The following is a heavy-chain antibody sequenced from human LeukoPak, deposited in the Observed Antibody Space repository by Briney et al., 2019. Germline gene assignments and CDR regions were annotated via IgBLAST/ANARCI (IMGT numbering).Heavy chain of an antibody. Sequence: SVTVSCKASGGTFSSYAISWVRQAPGQGLEWMGGIIPIFGTANCAQKFQGRVTITADESTSTAYMELSSLRSEDTAVYYCAREGPYYDFWSGYYGMDVWGQGTTVTVSS. CDR2: IIPIFGTA. D-gene: IGHD3-3*01. J-gene: IGHJ6*02. CDR3: AREGPYYDFWSGYYGMDV. CDR1: GGTFSSYA. V-gene: IGHV1-69*13.